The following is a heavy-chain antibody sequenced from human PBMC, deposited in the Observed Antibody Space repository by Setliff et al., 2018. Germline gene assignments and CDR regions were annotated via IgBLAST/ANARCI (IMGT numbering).Heavy chain of an antibody. Sequence: SETLSLTCTVSGDSISTYYWSWIRRPAGKGLEWIGRVFVDGSTNYNPSLKSRVTMSVDTSKNQFSLKLNSVTAADTAVYFCARVTGFSYMDVWGKGTTVTVSS. CDR3: ARVTGFSYMDV. CDR1: GDSISTYY. D-gene: IGHD3-3*01. CDR2: VFVDGST. V-gene: IGHV4-4*07. J-gene: IGHJ6*03.